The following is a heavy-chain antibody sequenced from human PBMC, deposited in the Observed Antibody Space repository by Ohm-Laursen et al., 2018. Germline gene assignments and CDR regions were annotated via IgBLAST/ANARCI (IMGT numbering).Heavy chain of an antibody. V-gene: IGHV3-23*01. D-gene: IGHD6-19*01. CDR2: ISGSGGST. Sequence: SLRLSCAASGFTFSSYAMSWVRQAPGKGLEWVSAISGSGGSTYYADSVKGRFTISRDNSKNTLYLQMNSLRAEDTAVYYCAKDLASRIYRSGWLPYYFDYWGQGTLVTVSS. CDR3: AKDLASRIYRSGWLPYYFDY. CDR1: GFTFSSYA. J-gene: IGHJ4*02.